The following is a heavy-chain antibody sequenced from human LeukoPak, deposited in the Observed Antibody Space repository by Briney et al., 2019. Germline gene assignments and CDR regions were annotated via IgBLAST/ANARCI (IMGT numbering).Heavy chain of an antibody. CDR1: GGSFSGYY. V-gene: IGHV4-34*01. CDR2: INHSGST. D-gene: IGHD6-6*01. Sequence: SETLSLTCAVYGGSFSGYYWSWIRQPPGKGLEWIGEINHSGSTNYNPSLKSRVTISVDTSKNQFSLKLSSVTAADTAVYYCARGPRIAARRGFDYWGQGTLLTVSS. J-gene: IGHJ4*02. CDR3: ARGPRIAARRGFDY.